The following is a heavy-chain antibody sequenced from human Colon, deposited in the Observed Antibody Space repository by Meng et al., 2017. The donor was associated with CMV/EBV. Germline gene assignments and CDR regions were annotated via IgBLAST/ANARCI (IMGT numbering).Heavy chain of an antibody. D-gene: IGHD6-19*01. J-gene: IGHJ4*01. V-gene: IGHV3-9*01. CDR1: GFTFDDYA. CDR3: AKDRRPYSSGWEDFDF. CDR2: ISWNSGSI. Sequence: SLKISCAASGFTFDDYAMHWVRQAPGKGLEWVSGISWNSGSIGYADSVKGRFTISRDNFKNTLYLQMNSLRAEDSAIFYCAKDRRPYSSGWEDFDFWGQGTLVTVSS.